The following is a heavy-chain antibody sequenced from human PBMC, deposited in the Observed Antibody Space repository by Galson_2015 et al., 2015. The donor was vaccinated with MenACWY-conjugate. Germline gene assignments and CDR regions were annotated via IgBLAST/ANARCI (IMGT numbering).Heavy chain of an antibody. CDR2: IQYDGSTK. J-gene: IGHJ4*02. CDR1: GFTFSNYG. V-gene: IGHV3-30*02. Sequence: SLRLACAASGFTFSNYGMHWVRQTPGKGLEWVSFIQYDGSTKYYADSVKGRFTISRDNSRTTLYLQMNSLRVEDAALYYCASFTGSRGRTFGDYWGQGTLVTVSS. CDR3: ASFTGSRGRTFGDY. D-gene: IGHD1-26*01.